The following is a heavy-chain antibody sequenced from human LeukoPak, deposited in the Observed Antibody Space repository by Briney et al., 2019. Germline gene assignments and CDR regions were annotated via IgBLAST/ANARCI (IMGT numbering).Heavy chain of an antibody. CDR1: GGSISNYY. Sequence: SETLSLTCTVSGGSISNYYWSWIRQPPGKGLEWIGYIYYSGSTNYNPSLKSRVTISVDTSKNQFSLKLNSVTAADTAVYYCARVLSWGSGWFDYWGQGTLVTVSS. CDR3: ARVLSWGSGWFDY. J-gene: IGHJ4*02. CDR2: IYYSGST. V-gene: IGHV4-59*01. D-gene: IGHD6-19*01.